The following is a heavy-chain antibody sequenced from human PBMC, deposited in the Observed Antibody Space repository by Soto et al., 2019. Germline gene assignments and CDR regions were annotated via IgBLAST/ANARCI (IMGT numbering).Heavy chain of an antibody. J-gene: IGHJ5*02. Sequence: LTCAISGDRVSINTASWNWIRQSPSRGLEWLGRTYFRSKWYNDYSVSVESRIIINADTSNNQVSLQLNSVTPEDTAVYFCAKGDNLGPKTGYAFDPWGQGIMVTVSS. V-gene: IGHV6-1*01. D-gene: IGHD5-12*01. CDR3: AKGDNLGPKTGYAFDP. CDR2: TYFRSKWYN. CDR1: GDRVSINTAS.